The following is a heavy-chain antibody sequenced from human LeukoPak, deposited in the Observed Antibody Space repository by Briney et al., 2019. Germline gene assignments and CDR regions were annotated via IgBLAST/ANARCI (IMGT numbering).Heavy chain of an antibody. CDR1: GFTFSSYG. V-gene: IGHV3-33*06. D-gene: IGHD1-26*01. CDR2: IWYDGSNK. Sequence: GRSLRLSCAASGFTFSSYGMHWVRQAPGKGLEWVAVIWYDGSNKYYADSVKGRFTISRDNSKNTLYLQMNSLRVEDTAVYYCAKAPYSGSFRGADYWGQGTLVTVSS. J-gene: IGHJ4*02. CDR3: AKAPYSGSFRGADY.